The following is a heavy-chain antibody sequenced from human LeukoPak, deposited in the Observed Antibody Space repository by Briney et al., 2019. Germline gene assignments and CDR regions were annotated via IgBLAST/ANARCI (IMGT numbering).Heavy chain of an antibody. CDR1: GFTFSSYI. D-gene: IGHD1-26*01. CDR3: ARMSGSYYGYFDY. V-gene: IGHV3-48*02. Sequence: PGGSLRLSCAASGFTFSSYIMNWVRQAPGKGLEWISYISYSSSTVYYADSVKGRFTISRDNAKNSLYLQMNSLRDEDTAVYYCARMSGSYYGYFDYWGQGTLVTVSS. J-gene: IGHJ4*02. CDR2: ISYSSSTV.